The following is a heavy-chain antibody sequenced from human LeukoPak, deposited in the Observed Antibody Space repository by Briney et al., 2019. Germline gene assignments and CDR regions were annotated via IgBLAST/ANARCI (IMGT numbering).Heavy chain of an antibody. V-gene: IGHV4-59*11. CDR3: ARDWVTMYGYVLDY. CDR1: GGSISSHY. J-gene: IGHJ4*02. Sequence: SETLSLTCTVSGGSISSHYWSWIRQPPGMGLEWIGYIYYSGSTNYNPSLKSRVTISVDTSKNQFSLKLSSVTAADTAVYYCARDWVTMYGYVLDYWGQGTLVTVSS. D-gene: IGHD3-16*01. CDR2: IYYSGST.